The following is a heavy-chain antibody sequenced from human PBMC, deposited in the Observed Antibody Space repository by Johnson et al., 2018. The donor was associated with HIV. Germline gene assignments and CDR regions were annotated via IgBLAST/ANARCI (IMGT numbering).Heavy chain of an antibody. J-gene: IGHJ3*02. D-gene: IGHD3-10*01. CDR2: ISYDGGTT. Sequence: QVQLVESGGGVVQPERSLRLSCAASGFSFSNYAIHWVRQAPGKGLECVAAISYDGGTTYYSDSVKGRFTISRDNSKKPLYLQLNSLRAEDTALYYCAGLAVRGSAGAFDIWGQGTLVTVSS. CDR1: GFSFSNYA. V-gene: IGHV3-30-3*01. CDR3: AGLAVRGSAGAFDI.